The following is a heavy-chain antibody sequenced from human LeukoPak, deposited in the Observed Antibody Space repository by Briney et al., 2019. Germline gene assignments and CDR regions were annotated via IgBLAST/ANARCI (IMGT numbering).Heavy chain of an antibody. CDR1: GGSVSSGSYY. V-gene: IGHV4-61*01. Sequence: SETLSLTCTVSGGSVSSGSYYWRWIRQPPGKGLEWIGYIYYSGSTNYNPSLKSRVTISVDTSKNQFSLKLSSVTAADTAVYYCARQTTVVTENWGQGTLVTVSS. J-gene: IGHJ4*02. CDR3: ARQTTVVTEN. D-gene: IGHD4-23*01. CDR2: IYYSGST.